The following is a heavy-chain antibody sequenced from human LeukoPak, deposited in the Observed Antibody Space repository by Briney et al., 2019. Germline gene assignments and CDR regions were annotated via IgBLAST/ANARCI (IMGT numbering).Heavy chain of an antibody. D-gene: IGHD3-3*01. CDR1: GFTFSRHG. J-gene: IGHJ4*02. CDR2: ISNDGSRK. Sequence: GGSLRLSCAPSGFTFSRHGMHWVRQAPGKGLEWVAIISNDGSRKYYAHSVEGRFTISRDNSKNTLYLQMDSLRAEDTAVYYCARDRAWNYFDYWGQGTLVTVST. CDR3: ARDRAWNYFDY. V-gene: IGHV3-30*03.